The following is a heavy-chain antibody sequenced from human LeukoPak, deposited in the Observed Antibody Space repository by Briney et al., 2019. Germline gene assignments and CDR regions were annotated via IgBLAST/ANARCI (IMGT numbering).Heavy chain of an antibody. D-gene: IGHD3-10*01. Sequence: SETLSLTCTVSGGSINNYYWSWIRQPPGKGLEWIGYIFDIGNTNYNPSLKSRVTISLDTSKNQFSLKLSSVTAADTAVYYCARARYYYGHYFDYWGQGTLVTVSS. J-gene: IGHJ4*02. CDR3: ARARYYYGHYFDY. V-gene: IGHV4-59*01. CDR2: IFDIGNT. CDR1: GGSINNYY.